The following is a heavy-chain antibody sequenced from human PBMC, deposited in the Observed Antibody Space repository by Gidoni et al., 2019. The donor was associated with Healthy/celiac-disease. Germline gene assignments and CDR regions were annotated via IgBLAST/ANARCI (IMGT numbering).Heavy chain of an antibody. V-gene: IGHV3-15*01. CDR2: IKSKTDGGTT. Sequence: EVQLVESGGGLVKPGGSLRLSCAASGFTFRNAWMSWVRQAPGKGLEWVGRIKSKTDGGTTDYAAPVKGRFTISRDDSKNTLYLQMNSLKTEDTAVYYCTTGSSRTEYFQHWGQGTLVTVSS. J-gene: IGHJ1*01. CDR3: TTGSSRTEYFQH. CDR1: GFTFRNAW.